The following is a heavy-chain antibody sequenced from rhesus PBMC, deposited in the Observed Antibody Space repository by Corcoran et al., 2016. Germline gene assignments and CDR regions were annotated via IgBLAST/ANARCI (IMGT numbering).Heavy chain of an antibody. J-gene: IGHJ1*01. CDR3: VGSFEYFEF. V-gene: IGHV3S35*01. Sequence: EVQLVESGGGLVQPGGSLRLSCAASGFTFSSTRMNWIRQAQGKRREWVAEKKYDGSEKYYVDSVKGRFTISRDNAKNSLYLQMNSLRAEDTAVYYCVGSFEYFEFWGQGALVTVSS. CDR2: KKYDGSEK. CDR1: GFTFSSTR.